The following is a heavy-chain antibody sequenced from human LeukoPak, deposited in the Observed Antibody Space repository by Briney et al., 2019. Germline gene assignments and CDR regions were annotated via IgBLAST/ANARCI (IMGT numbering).Heavy chain of an antibody. D-gene: IGHD5-12*01. J-gene: IGHJ4*02. CDR2: INGGGTRS. CDR1: GFTFSSSV. V-gene: IGHV3-23*01. Sequence: SGGSLRLSCAASGFTFSSSVMSWVRQAPGKGLEWVSTINGGGTRSYYAVSVNGRFIISRDNSMNTLYLQMNGLRAEDTAAYYCARDQGGYSTDFDFWGQGTLVTVSS. CDR3: ARDQGGYSTDFDF.